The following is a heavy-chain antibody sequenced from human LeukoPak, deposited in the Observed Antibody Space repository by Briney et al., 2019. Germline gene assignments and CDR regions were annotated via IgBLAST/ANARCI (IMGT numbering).Heavy chain of an antibody. V-gene: IGHV4-59*01. CDR1: GGSISGYY. CDR3: ARAIAMFGVVIWDQYYHLDV. J-gene: IGHJ6*03. D-gene: IGHD3-3*01. Sequence: KPSETLSLTCTVSGGSISGYYWSWIRQPPGKGLEWIGDIYYCGSTNYNPSLKSRVTISVDTSKNQFSLTLSSVTAADTAVYYCARAIAMFGVVIWDQYYHLDVRGKGTTLTVSS. CDR2: IYYCGST.